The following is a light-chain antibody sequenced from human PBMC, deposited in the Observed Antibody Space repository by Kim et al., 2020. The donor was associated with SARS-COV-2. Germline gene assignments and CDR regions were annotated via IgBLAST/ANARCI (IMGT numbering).Light chain of an antibody. Sequence: PGERATVSCRARQSVSSHLDWYQQRPGQPPRLLIYGASTRATGIPARFSGSGSGTEFTLTISSLQSEDFAIYFCQQYSDWPPGDTFGQGTKVDIK. CDR1: QSVSSH. CDR3: QQYSDWPPGDT. V-gene: IGKV3-15*01. CDR2: GAS. J-gene: IGKJ2*01.